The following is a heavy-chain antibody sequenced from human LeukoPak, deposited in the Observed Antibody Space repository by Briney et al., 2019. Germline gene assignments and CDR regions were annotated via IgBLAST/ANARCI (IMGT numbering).Heavy chain of an antibody. CDR2: IIPIFGTA. CDR3: ASTYSSGWYRGYYYYGMDV. CDR1: GGTFSSYA. V-gene: IGHV1-69*13. D-gene: IGHD6-19*01. Sequence: ASVKVSCKASGGTFSSYAISWVRQAPGQGLEWMGGIIPIFGTANYAQKFQGRVTITADESTSTAYMELSSLRSEDTAMYYCASTYSSGWYRGYYYYGMDVWGKGTTVTVSS. J-gene: IGHJ6*04.